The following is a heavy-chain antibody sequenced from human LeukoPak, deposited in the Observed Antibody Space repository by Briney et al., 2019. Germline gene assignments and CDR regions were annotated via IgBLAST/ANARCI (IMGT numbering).Heavy chain of an antibody. CDR3: AKSLRSIRFLEWPDDY. CDR2: IYYSGST. J-gene: IGHJ4*02. D-gene: IGHD3-3*01. Sequence: SETLSLTCTVSGGSISSYYWSWIRQPPGKGLEWIGYIYYSGSTNYNPSLKSRVTISVDTSKNQFSLKLSSVTAADTAVYYCAKSLRSIRFLEWPDDYWGQGALVTVSS. CDR1: GGSISSYY. V-gene: IGHV4-59*08.